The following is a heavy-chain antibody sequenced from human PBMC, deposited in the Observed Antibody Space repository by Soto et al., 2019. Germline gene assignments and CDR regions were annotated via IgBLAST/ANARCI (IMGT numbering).Heavy chain of an antibody. D-gene: IGHD3-10*01. CDR3: VRALVPITFTRGVANYYHYYAMEV. V-gene: IGHV1-46*01. Sequence: QVQLVQSGAEVKKPGASVKFSCKASGYTFTSYYIHWVRQAPGHGLEWMGMIDPSGGTTKYAQKFQGRVTMTRDTSTSTVYMEMSSLSSEDTAVYYCVRALVPITFTRGVANYYHYYAMEVWGQGSTVTVSS. J-gene: IGHJ6*02. CDR1: GYTFTSYY. CDR2: IDPSGGTT.